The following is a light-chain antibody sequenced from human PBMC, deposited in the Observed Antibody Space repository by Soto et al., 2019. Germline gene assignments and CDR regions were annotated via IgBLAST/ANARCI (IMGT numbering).Light chain of an antibody. CDR3: QQSYSTPAWT. CDR1: QTIRNY. V-gene: IGKV1-39*01. Sequence: DIQMPQSPSSLSASVGDRVTITCRASQTIRNYLNWYQQKPGKAPKLLIYGAINLHSGVPSRFSGSGSGTDFTLTISSLQPEDFATYYCQQSYSTPAWTFGQGTKVEIK. CDR2: GAI. J-gene: IGKJ1*01.